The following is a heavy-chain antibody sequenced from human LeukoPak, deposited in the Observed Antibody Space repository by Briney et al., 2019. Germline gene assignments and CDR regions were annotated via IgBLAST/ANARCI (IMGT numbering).Heavy chain of an antibody. J-gene: IGHJ4*02. CDR2: IYTSGST. CDR1: GGSISSYY. CDR3: ARENSGSYREFDY. Sequence: SETLSLTCTFSGGSISSYYWSWIRQPAGKGLEWIGRIYTSGSTNYNASLKSRVSMSVDTSKNQFSLKLSSVTAADTAVFYCARENSGSYREFDYWGQGTLVTVSS. V-gene: IGHV4-4*07. D-gene: IGHD1-26*01.